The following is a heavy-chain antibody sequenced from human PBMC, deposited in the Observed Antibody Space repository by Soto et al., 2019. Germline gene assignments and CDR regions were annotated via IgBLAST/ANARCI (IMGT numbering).Heavy chain of an antibody. V-gene: IGHV3-33*01. J-gene: IGHJ2*01. D-gene: IGHD6-13*01. CDR2: IWNDGTKK. CDR3: VRGIPSQYSSNWLYWYFDL. CDR1: GFVYSTYA. Sequence: VQLVESGGGVVQPGRSLRLSCAASGFVYSTYAMHWVRLSPGKGLEWGALIWNDGTKKYYMDSVKGRFIISRDNSQNTLNLQMDSLRPEDTAVYFCVRGIPSQYSSNWLYWYFDLWGRGTQVSVSS.